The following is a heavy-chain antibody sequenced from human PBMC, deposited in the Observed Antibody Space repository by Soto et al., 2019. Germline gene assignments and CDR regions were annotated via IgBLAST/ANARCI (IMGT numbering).Heavy chain of an antibody. D-gene: IGHD3-22*01. CDR3: ARVPPYSYDSSGSPSGPLRAKYFQH. CDR1: GGTFSSYA. CDR2: IIPIFGTA. Sequence: SVKVSCKASGGTFSSYAISWVRQAPGQGLEWMGGIIPIFGTANYAQKFQGRVTITADESTSTAYMELSSLRSEDTAVYYCARVPPYSYDSSGSPSGPLRAKYFQHGRQATLVTVSS. V-gene: IGHV1-69*13. J-gene: IGHJ1*01.